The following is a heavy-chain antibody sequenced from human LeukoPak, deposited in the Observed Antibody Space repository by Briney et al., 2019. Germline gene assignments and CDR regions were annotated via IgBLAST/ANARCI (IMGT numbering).Heavy chain of an antibody. V-gene: IGHV4-38-2*02. J-gene: IGHJ5*02. CDR2: VYHSGST. CDR1: GYPISSGYY. CDR3: ARVPGVYYDRLTGYGSGWFDP. D-gene: IGHD3-9*01. Sequence: SETLSLICTVSGYPISSGYYWGWVRQPPGKRLEWIGTVYHSGSTYYNPSLRSRVTISVETSKNQFSLKVRSMTAADTAVYYCARVPGVYYDRLTGYGSGWFDPWGQGTLVTVSS.